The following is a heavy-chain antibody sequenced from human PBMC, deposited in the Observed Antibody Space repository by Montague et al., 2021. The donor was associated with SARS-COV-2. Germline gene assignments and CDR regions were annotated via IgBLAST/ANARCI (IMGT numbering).Heavy chain of an antibody. D-gene: IGHD1-26*01. CDR3: ARERWAVGVSFDY. J-gene: IGHJ4*02. Sequence: CAISGDSVASNKATWKWKRQSPSRGLQWLGRTYYRSRWSNDYAVSVRSRIIINPDTSTNQFSLQLSSVTPEDTAVYFCARERWAVGVSFDYWGQGTLVTVSS. V-gene: IGHV6-1*01. CDR1: GDSVASNKAT. CDR2: TYYRSRWSN.